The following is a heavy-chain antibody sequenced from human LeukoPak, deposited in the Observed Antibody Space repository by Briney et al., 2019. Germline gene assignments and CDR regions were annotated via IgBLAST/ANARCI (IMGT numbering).Heavy chain of an antibody. CDR3: ARCVGTAMSEYYFDY. CDR1: GFTVSSNY. J-gene: IGHJ4*02. D-gene: IGHD5-18*01. V-gene: IGHV3-53*01. Sequence: GGSLRLSCAASGFTVSSNYMSWVRQAPGKGLEWVSVIYSGGSTYYADSVKGRFTISRDNSKNTLYLQMNSLRAEDTAVYYCARCVGTAMSEYYFDYWGQGTLVTVSS. CDR2: IYSGGST.